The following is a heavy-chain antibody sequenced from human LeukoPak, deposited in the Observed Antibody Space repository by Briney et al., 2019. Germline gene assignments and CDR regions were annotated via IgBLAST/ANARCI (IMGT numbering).Heavy chain of an antibody. V-gene: IGHV1-2*02. CDR1: GYTFTGYY. J-gene: IGHJ6*03. CDR3: ARAPHGDILTGYYNDYYMDV. D-gene: IGHD3-9*01. Sequence: GASVKVSCKTSGYTFTGYYMHWVRQAPGQGLEWMGWINANSGGTNYAQKFQGRVTMTRDTSISTAYMEVSRLRSDDTAVYYCARAPHGDILTGYYNDYYMDVWGKGTTVTISS. CDR2: INANSGGT.